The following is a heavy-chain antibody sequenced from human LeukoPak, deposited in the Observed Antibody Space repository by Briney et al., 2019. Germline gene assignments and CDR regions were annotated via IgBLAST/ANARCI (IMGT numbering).Heavy chain of an antibody. CDR3: AKEGTPHSSTWYDS. V-gene: IGHV3-7*01. CDR2: IKEDGSDK. CDR1: GFTFSSYW. D-gene: IGHD6-19*01. Sequence: ETGGSLRLSCAASGFTFSSYWMSWVRQAPGKGLEWVANIKEDGSDKYYVGSVKGRFIISRDNSKNTLYLQMNSLRGEDAAMYYCAKEGTPHSSTWYDSWGQGTLVTVSS. J-gene: IGHJ5*01.